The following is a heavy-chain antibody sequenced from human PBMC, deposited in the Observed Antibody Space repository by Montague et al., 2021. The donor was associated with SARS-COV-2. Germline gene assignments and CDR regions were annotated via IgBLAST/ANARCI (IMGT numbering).Heavy chain of an antibody. J-gene: IGHJ4*02. V-gene: IGHV4-59*11. CDR1: GGSLNKHY. CDR2: IFYKGNN. Sequence: SETLSLTCTVSGGSLNKHYWSWIRKARGREPAWLALIFYKGNNNYNVXCWCRVPMSLDTPQNQFSLRLTSLTAADTAAYYCARSISSSGARDNWGQGILVTVS. D-gene: IGHD3-22*01. CDR3: ARSISSSGARDN.